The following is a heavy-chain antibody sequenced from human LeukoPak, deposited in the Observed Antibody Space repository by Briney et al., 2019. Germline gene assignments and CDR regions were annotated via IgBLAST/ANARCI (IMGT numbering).Heavy chain of an antibody. CDR3: ATSPVISRD. CDR1: GFTFSEYW. V-gene: IGHV3-74*01. CDR2: IYSDVRRI. D-gene: IGHD3-22*01. J-gene: IGHJ4*02. Sequence: PGGSLRLSCAASGFTFSEYWMHWVRQATGKGLEWVSRIYSDVRRITYADSVKGRFTISRDNAKNTLYLQMNSLRVEDTAVYYCATSPVISRDWGQGTLVTVSS.